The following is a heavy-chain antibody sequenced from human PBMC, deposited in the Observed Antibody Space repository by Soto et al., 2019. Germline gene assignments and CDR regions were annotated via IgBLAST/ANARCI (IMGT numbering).Heavy chain of an antibody. CDR1: GYTFTSYA. CDR3: ARGNYDFWSGYFDYLDY. Sequence: QVQLVQSGADVKKPGASVKVYCKASGYTFTSYAMHWVRQAPGQRLEWMGWINAGNGNTKYSQKFQGRVTITRDTSASTAYMELSSLRSEDTAVYYCARGNYDFWSGYFDYLDYLGQGTLVTVSS. V-gene: IGHV1-3*01. CDR2: INAGNGNT. J-gene: IGHJ4*02. D-gene: IGHD3-3*01.